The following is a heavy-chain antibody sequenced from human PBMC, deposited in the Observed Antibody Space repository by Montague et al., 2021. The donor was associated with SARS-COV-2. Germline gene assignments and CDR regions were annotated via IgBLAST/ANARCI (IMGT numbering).Heavy chain of an antibody. CDR2: IYYSGST. D-gene: IGHD3-9*01. J-gene: IGHJ6*02. CDR1: GGSISTYY. Sequence: SETLSLTCTVSGGSISTYYWSWIRQPPGRGLEWIGYIYYSGSTNYNPSLKSRVTISVDTSKNQFSLRLNSVTAADTAVYFCARNTYFDLASVIYDVMDVWGQGTTVTVSS. CDR3: ARNTYFDLASVIYDVMDV. V-gene: IGHV4-59*08.